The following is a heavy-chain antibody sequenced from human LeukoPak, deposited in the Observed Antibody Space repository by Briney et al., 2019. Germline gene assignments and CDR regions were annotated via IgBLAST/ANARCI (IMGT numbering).Heavy chain of an antibody. CDR2: ISGSSGST. CDR1: GFTFSSYA. J-gene: IGHJ5*02. CDR3: ATALEYYDSSGYYNNWFDP. V-gene: IGHV3-23*01. Sequence: GGSLRLSCAASGFTFSSYAMSWVRQAPGKGLEWVSAISGSSGSTYYAESVKGRFTISRDNSKNTLYLQMNSLRAEDTAVYYCATALEYYDSSGYYNNWFDPWGQGTLVTVSS. D-gene: IGHD3-22*01.